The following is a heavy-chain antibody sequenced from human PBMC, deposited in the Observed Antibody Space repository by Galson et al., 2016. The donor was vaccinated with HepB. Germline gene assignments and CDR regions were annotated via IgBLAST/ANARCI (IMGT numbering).Heavy chain of an antibody. CDR3: TRGTLGTTASMAFDY. Sequence: ETLSLTCAVSGDSISNTSNNYWWGWVRQSPAKGLEWIGEIYQTATAHYNPSFTSRATISVDKSKNQISLGLDSVTAADTAVYYCTRGTLGTTASMAFDYWGQGTLVSVSS. CDR2: IYQTATA. J-gene: IGHJ4*02. CDR1: GDSISNTSNNYW. D-gene: IGHD1-26*01. V-gene: IGHV4-4*02.